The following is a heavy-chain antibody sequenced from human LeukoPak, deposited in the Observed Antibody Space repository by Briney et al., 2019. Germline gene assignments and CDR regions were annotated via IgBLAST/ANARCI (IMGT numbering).Heavy chain of an antibody. D-gene: IGHD6-19*01. CDR2: IRPDGDRT. CDR3: AREQSGTRGWYTVDY. V-gene: IGHV3-23*01. CDR1: GFTFSTYA. J-gene: IGHJ4*02. Sequence: PGGSLRLSCAASGFTFSTYAITWVRQGPGEGLEWVSAIRPDGDRTYYANSVRGRFTISRDSSKDTVYLQINGLRVEDTAVYYCAREQSGTRGWYTVDYWGQGTLVTVSS.